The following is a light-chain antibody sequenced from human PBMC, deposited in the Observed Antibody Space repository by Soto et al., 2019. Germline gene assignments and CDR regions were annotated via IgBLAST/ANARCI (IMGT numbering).Light chain of an antibody. CDR1: SGHSGYI. CDR2: LEGSGSY. V-gene: IGLV4-60*02. Sequence: QSMLTQSSSASASLGSSVKLTCTLSSGHSGYIIAWHQPQPGKAPRYLMKLEGSGSYNKGSGVPDRFSGSSFGADRYLTISNLQFEDEADYYCETWDSDTRVFGGGTKLTVL. CDR3: ETWDSDTRV. J-gene: IGLJ2*01.